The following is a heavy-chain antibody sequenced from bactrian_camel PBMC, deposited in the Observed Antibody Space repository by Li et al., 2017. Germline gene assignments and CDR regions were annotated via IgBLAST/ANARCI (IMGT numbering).Heavy chain of an antibody. CDR1: AYTYSVNC. CDR3: AAKAPCFAGPASVPLRGSEYND. D-gene: IGHD1*01. CDR2: LYLDGT. J-gene: IGHJ4*01. V-gene: IGHV3S54*01. Sequence: HVQLVESGGGSVEAGRSLRLSCAASAYTYSVNCMGWFRQAPGKQREAVAILYLDGTYYTDSVKGRFTISRDNAKNTLYLQMNSLKFEDTAMYYCAAKAPCFAGPASVPLRGSEYNDWGRGTQVTVS.